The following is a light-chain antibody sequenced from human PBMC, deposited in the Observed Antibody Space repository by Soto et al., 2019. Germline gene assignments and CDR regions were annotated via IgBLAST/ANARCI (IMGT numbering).Light chain of an antibody. CDR2: RNN. V-gene: IGLV1-47*01. CDR3: ASWDDSLRGV. J-gene: IGLJ1*01. Sequence: QSVLTQPPSASGTPGQRVTISCSGSSSNIGSNYVYWCQQFPGTAPKLLIYRNNQRPSGVPDRFYASKSGTSASLAISGLRSEDEAYYYCASWDDSLRGVFGTGTKLTVL. CDR1: SSNIGSNY.